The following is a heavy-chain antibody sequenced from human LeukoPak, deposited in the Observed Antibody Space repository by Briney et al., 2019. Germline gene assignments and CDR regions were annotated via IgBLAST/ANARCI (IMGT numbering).Heavy chain of an antibody. V-gene: IGHV1-46*01. J-gene: IGHJ4*02. CDR2: INPSGGST. CDR1: GYTFTSYY. D-gene: IGHD4-11*01. CDR3: ARLPMTTVTTSDY. Sequence: GASVTVSCKASGYTFTSYYMHWVRQAPGQGLEWMGIINPSGGSTSYAQKSQGRVTMTRDMSTSTVYMELSSLRSEDTAVYYCARLPMTTVTTSDYWGQGTLVTVSS.